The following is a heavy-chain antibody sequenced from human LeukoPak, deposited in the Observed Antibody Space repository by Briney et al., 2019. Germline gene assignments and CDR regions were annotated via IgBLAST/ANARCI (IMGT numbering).Heavy chain of an antibody. Sequence: PSETLSLTCTVSGGSISSSTYYWGWIRQPPGKGLEWIGSFYYSGGTYYNPSLKRRVTVSVDTSKNQFSLKLSSVTAADTAVYYCARVSVAVAGAHWGQGTLVTVSS. V-gene: IGHV4-39*01. J-gene: IGHJ4*02. CDR3: ARVSVAVAGAH. D-gene: IGHD6-19*01. CDR2: FYYSGGT. CDR1: GGSISSSTYY.